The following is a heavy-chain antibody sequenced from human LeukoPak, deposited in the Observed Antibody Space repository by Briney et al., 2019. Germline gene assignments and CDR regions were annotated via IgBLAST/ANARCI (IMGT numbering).Heavy chain of an antibody. D-gene: IGHD1-26*01. CDR2: IDYSGTT. CDR3: SRYSGSQGWFDP. V-gene: IGHV4-28*01. J-gene: IGHJ5*02. Sequence: SETLSLTCAVSGYSISRSNWWGWIRPPPGKGLEWIGYIDYSGTTYYSPSLKRRVTMSVDTTKNQVSLKLHSVSAVDTAVYYCSRYSGSQGWFDPWGQGTLVTVSS. CDR1: GYSISRSNW.